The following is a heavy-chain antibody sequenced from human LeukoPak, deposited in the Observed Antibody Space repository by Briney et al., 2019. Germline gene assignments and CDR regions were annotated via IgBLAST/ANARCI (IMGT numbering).Heavy chain of an antibody. CDR1: GFTFSNYD. V-gene: IGHV3-13*01. D-gene: IGHD2/OR15-2a*01. J-gene: IGHJ4*02. CDR3: ARDWFHAIDY. Sequence: GGSLRLSCAASGFTFSNYDMHWVRQATGKGLEWVSAIGAGDDTYYSGSVKGRFTISRDNDENSLFLQMSGLRAEDTAVYYCARDWFHAIDYWGQGTLVTVSS. CDR2: IGAGDDT.